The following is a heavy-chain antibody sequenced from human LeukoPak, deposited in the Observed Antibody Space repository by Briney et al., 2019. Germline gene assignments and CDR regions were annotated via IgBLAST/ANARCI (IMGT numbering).Heavy chain of an antibody. Sequence: GGSLRLSCAASGIMFSDSAMYWVRQAPGKGMECVAVITDNYNTYYGASVKGRFTVSRDNSKKTLYLQMNSLRVDDTALYHCVKGACSSGCSGNYWGQGTRVIASS. CDR2: ITDNYNT. CDR1: GIMFSDSA. J-gene: IGHJ4*02. D-gene: IGHD6-19*01. CDR3: VKGACSSGCSGNY. V-gene: IGHV3-23*01.